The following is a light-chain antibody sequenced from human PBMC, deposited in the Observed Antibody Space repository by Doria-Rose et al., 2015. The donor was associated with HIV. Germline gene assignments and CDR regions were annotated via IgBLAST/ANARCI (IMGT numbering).Light chain of an antibody. V-gene: IGKV4-1*01. CDR1: QSLLYTSKNY. J-gene: IGKJ3*01. Sequence: DIRMTQSPESLGMSLGERATLNCKSNQSLLYTSKNYLAWYQQKPGQPPKLWIYWASTRQSVVPARFSGSESGTDVTLAISSLEAEDVAVYYCQQYYDTPSFGPGTTVDIK. CDR3: QQYYDTPS. CDR2: WAS.